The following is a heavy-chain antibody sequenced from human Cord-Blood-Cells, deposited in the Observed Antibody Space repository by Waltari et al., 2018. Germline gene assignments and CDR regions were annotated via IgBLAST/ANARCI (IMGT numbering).Heavy chain of an antibody. V-gene: IGHV3-74*01. Sequence: EVQLVESGGGLVQPGGSLRLSCTASGFTFHSYWTHWVSQAPGKGLVWVSRINSDGSSTSYADSVKGRFTISRDNAKNTLYLQMNSLRAEDTAVYYCARAGRKPWYFDLWGRGTLVTVSS. CDR3: ARAGRKPWYFDL. CDR2: INSDGSST. J-gene: IGHJ2*01. CDR1: GFTFHSYW.